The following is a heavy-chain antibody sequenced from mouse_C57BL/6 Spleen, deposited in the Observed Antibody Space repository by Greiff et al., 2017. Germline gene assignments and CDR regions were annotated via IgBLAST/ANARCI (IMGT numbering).Heavy chain of an antibody. CDR2: IHPNSGST. CDR1: GYTFPSYW. D-gene: IGHD2-4*01. Sequence: VQLQQPGAELVKPGASVKLSCKASGYTFPSYWMHWVKQRPGQGLEWIGMIHPNSGSTNYNEKFKSKATLTVDKSSSTAYMQLSSLTSEDSAVYYCARWGLRAWFAYWGQGTLVTVSA. J-gene: IGHJ3*01. V-gene: IGHV1-64*01. CDR3: ARWGLRAWFAY.